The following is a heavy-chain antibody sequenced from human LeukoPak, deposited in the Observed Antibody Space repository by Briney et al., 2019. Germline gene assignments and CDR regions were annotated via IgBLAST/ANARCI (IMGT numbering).Heavy chain of an antibody. V-gene: IGHV4-30-4*01. J-gene: IGHJ5*02. D-gene: IGHD2-2*02. CDR1: GGSISSGDYY. CDR3: ARGAPDCSSTSCYIWFDP. Sequence: SETLSLTCTVSGGSISSGDYYWSWIRQPPGKGLEWIGYIYYSGSTYYNPSLKSRVTISVDTSKNQFSQKLSSVTAADTAVYYCARGAPDCSSTSCYIWFDPWGQGTLVTVSS. CDR2: IYYSGST.